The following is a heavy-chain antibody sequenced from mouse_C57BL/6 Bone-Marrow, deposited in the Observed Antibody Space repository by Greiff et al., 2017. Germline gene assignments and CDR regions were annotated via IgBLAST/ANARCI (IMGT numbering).Heavy chain of an antibody. J-gene: IGHJ4*01. V-gene: IGHV5-9-1*02. CDR2: ISSGGDYI. CDR1: GFTFSSYA. D-gene: IGHD2-12*01. Sequence: EVMLVESGEGLVKPGGSLKLSCAASGFTFSSYAMSWVRQTPEKRLEWVAYISSGGDYIYYADTVKGRFTISRDNARNTLYLQMSSLKSEDTAMYYCTRSPYDLYAMDYWGQGTSVTVSS. CDR3: TRSPYDLYAMDY.